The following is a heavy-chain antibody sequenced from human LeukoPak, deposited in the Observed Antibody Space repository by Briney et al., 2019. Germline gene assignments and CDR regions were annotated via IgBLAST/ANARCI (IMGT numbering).Heavy chain of an antibody. Sequence: SSPTLSLTCSVSGDSISNYYWSWIRQPPGKGLEWIGYVSYSGSTNYNPSLKSRVTISVDTSKNQFSLKLSSVTAADTAVYYCARVPPTLTYYDYVWGSYRSDSYFDYWGQGTLVTVSS. CDR1: GDSISNYY. CDR3: ARVPPTLTYYDYVWGSYRSDSYFDY. J-gene: IGHJ4*02. D-gene: IGHD3-16*02. CDR2: VSYSGST. V-gene: IGHV4-59*01.